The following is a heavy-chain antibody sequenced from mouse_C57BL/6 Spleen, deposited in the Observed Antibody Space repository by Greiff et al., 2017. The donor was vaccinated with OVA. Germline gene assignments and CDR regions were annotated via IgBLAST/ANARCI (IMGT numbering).Heavy chain of an antibody. J-gene: IGHJ2*01. V-gene: IGHV1-50*01. CDR1: GYTFTSYW. Sequence: QVQLQQSGAELVKPGASVKLSCKASGYTFTSYWMQWVKQRPGQGLEWIGEIDPSDSYTNYNQKFKGKATLTVDKSSSTAYMELSSLTSEDSAVFYCAKPYDSSYFDYWGQGTTVTVSA. CDR3: AKPYDSSYFDY. CDR2: IDPSDSYT. D-gene: IGHD1-1*01.